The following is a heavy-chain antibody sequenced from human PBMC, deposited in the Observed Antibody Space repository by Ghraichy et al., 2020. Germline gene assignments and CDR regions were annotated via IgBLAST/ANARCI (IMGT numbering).Heavy chain of an antibody. CDR3: ARVGPYYDSSGYYYPIDY. Sequence: GGSLRLSCAASGFTFSSYSMNWVRQAPGKGLEWVSYISSSSSTIYYADSVKGRFTISRDNAKNSLYLQMNSLRAEDTAVYYCARVGPYYDSSGYYYPIDYWGQRTLVTVSS. V-gene: IGHV3-48*01. CDR1: GFTFSSYS. J-gene: IGHJ4*02. D-gene: IGHD3-22*01. CDR2: ISSSSSTI.